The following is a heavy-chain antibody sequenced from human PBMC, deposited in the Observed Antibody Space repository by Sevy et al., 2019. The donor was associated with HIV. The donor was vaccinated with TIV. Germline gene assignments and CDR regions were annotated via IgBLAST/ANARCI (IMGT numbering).Heavy chain of an antibody. D-gene: IGHD6-6*01. CDR1: GFTFSSSA. Sequence: GSLRRSCAASGFTFSSSAMSWVRQAPGKGLEWVSAISGSGGSTYYADSVKGPFTISRDNSKNTVYLQMNSLRAEDTAVYYCAKVQSIAARFGAEAPVGAFDIWGQGTMVTVSS. CDR2: ISGSGGST. V-gene: IGHV3-23*01. CDR3: AKVQSIAARFGAEAPVGAFDI. J-gene: IGHJ3*02.